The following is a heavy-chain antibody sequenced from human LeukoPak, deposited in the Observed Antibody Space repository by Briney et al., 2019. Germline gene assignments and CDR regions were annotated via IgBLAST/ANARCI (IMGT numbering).Heavy chain of an antibody. CDR1: GFTFSSYS. CDR2: ISSSSSYI. D-gene: IGHD5-12*01. J-gene: IGHJ4*02. V-gene: IGHV3-21*01. Sequence: GGSLRLSCAASGFTFSSYSMNWVRQAPGKGLEWVSSISSSSSYIYYADSVKGRFTISRDNAKNSLYLQMNSLRAEDTAVYYCARDVGSGYDSYFDYWGQGTLVTVSS. CDR3: ARDVGSGYDSYFDY.